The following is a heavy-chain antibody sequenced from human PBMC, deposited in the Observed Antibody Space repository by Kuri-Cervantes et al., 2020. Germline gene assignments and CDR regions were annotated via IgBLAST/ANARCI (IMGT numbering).Heavy chain of an antibody. CDR2: IYYSGST. D-gene: IGHD2-2*01. CDR3: ARFYCSSTSCSNPAFDY. Sequence: SETLSLTCTVSGGSVSSGSYYWSWIRQPPGKGLEWIGYIYYSGSTNYNPSLKSRVTISVDTSKNQFSLKLSSVTAADTAVYYCARFYCSSTSCSNPAFDYWGQGTLVTVSS. CDR1: GGSVSSGSYY. J-gene: IGHJ4*02. V-gene: IGHV4-61*01.